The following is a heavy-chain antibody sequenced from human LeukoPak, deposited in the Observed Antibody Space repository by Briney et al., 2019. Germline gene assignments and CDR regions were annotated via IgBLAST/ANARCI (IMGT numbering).Heavy chain of an antibody. J-gene: IGHJ4*02. V-gene: IGHV1-46*01. CDR1: GYTFTSYY. D-gene: IGHD6-13*01. Sequence: ASVKVSCKASGYTFTSYYIHWMRQAPGQGLEWMGIINPSGGSTNYAQKFQGRVTMTRDTSKNQFSLKLSSVTAADTAVYYCARHPLVGIAAAWAPFDYWGQGTLVTVSS. CDR2: INPSGGST. CDR3: ARHPLVGIAAAWAPFDY.